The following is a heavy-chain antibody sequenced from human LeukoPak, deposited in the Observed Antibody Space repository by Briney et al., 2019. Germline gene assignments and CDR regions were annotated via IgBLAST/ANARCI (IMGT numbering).Heavy chain of an antibody. CDR1: GFTFSSYE. D-gene: IGHD2-15*01. V-gene: IGHV3-48*03. Sequence: PGGSLRLSCAVSGFTFSSYEMNWVRQAPGKGLEWVSYISSSGSTIYYADSVKGRFTISRDNAKNSLYLQMNSLRAEDTAVYYCARGHGVVYYYMDVWGKGTTVTISS. CDR3: ARGHGVVYYYMDV. CDR2: ISSSGSTI. J-gene: IGHJ6*03.